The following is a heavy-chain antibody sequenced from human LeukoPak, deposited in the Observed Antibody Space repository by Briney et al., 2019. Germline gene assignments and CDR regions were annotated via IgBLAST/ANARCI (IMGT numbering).Heavy chain of an antibody. CDR3: ARGDPIYDFWSGGDY. CDR2: ISNSDDTT. D-gene: IGHD3-3*01. J-gene: IGHJ4*02. V-gene: IGHV3-23*01. Sequence: GGTLRLSCAASGFTFSIYGMSWVRQAPGKGLEWVSTISNSDDTTYYADSVKGRFTISRDNSKNALYLHMSSLRAEDTAVYYCARGDPIYDFWSGGDYWGQGSLVTVSS. CDR1: GFTFSIYG.